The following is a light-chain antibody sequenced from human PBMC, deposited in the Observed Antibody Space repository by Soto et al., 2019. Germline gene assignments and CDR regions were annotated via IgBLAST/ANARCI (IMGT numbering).Light chain of an antibody. V-gene: IGLV2-14*01. CDR3: SSYTSRSTWV. J-gene: IGLJ3*02. CDR1: SSDVGGYNY. CDR2: EVS. Sequence: QSVLTQPASVSGAPGQSITISCTGTSSDVGGYNYVSWYQQHPGKAPKLMIYEVSNRPSGVSNRFSGSKSGNTASLTISGLQGEEEADYYCSSYTSRSTWVFGGGTQLTVL.